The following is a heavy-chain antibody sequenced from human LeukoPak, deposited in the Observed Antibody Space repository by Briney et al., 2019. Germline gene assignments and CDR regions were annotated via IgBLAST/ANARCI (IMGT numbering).Heavy chain of an antibody. CDR1: GFTFRTSW. CDR2: INPDGSEK. CDR3: ARDLGR. D-gene: IGHD7-27*01. Sequence: GGSLRLSCGASGFTFRTSWMNWVRQAPGKGLEWVASINPDGSEKYSVDSVKGRFTISRDNAKNSLYLQMNSLRAEDTAVYYRARDLGRWGQGTLVTVSS. V-gene: IGHV3-7*01. J-gene: IGHJ4*02.